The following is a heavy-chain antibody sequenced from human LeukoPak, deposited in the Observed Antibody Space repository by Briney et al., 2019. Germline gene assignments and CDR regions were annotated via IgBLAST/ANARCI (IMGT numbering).Heavy chain of an antibody. CDR2: IIAIFGTA. CDR3: ARGRSYLDAFDI. Sequence: SVKISCKASGGTFFSYAISWVRQAPGQGLEWMGGIIAIFGTANYAQKFQGRVTITADESTSTAYMKLSSLRSEDAAVYYCARGRSYLDAFDIWGQGTMVTVSS. CDR1: GGTFFSYA. J-gene: IGHJ3*02. D-gene: IGHD1-26*01. V-gene: IGHV1-69*01.